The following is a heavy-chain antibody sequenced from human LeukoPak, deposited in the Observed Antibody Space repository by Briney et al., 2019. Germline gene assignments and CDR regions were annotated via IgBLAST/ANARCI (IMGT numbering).Heavy chain of an antibody. V-gene: IGHV4-4*02. Sequence: GSLRLSCAASGFTFSGSAMHWVRQAPGKGLEWIGSIYYSGSTNYNPSLKSRVTISVDKSKNQFSLKLSSVTAADTAVYYCARVDIVVVVAASVVRYIYNWFDPWGQGTLVTVSS. J-gene: IGHJ5*02. D-gene: IGHD2-15*01. CDR1: GFTFSGSA. CDR2: IYYSGST. CDR3: ARVDIVVVVAASVVRYIYNWFDP.